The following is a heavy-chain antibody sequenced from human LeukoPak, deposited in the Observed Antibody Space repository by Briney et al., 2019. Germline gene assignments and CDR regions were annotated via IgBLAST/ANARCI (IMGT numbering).Heavy chain of an antibody. V-gene: IGHV3-66*01. D-gene: IGHD2-21*01. Sequence: GGSLRLSCAASGFTVSSNYMSWVRQAPGKGLEWVSVIYSGGSTYYADSVKGRFTISRDNSKNSLYLQMNSLRAEDTAVYYCARAGGGEALYYYYGMDVWGQGTTVTVSS. CDR3: ARAGGGEALYYYYGMDV. CDR2: IYSGGST. CDR1: GFTVSSNY. J-gene: IGHJ6*02.